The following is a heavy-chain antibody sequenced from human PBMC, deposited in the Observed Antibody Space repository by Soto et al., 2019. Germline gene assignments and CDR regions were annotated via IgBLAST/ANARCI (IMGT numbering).Heavy chain of an antibody. J-gene: IGHJ4*02. V-gene: IGHV1-8*01. D-gene: IGHD4-17*01. CDR3: ARGRYGDRDY. CDR1: GYTFTNYD. CDR2: MNPTSGNT. Sequence: QVQLVQSGAEVKKPGASVKVSCKASGYTFTNYDINWVRQGTGQGLEWMGWMNPTSGNTGYAQNFQGRVTMTRNTSISTAYLELRSLRSEDTAVYYCARGRYGDRDYWGQGTLLTVSS.